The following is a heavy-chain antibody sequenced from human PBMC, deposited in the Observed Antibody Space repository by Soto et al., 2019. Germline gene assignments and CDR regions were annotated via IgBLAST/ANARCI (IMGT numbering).Heavy chain of an antibody. J-gene: IGHJ4*02. CDR3: VHAPPVTIGGDY. CDR1: GFSLSTTGVG. CDR2: IYWDDDK. V-gene: IGHV2-5*02. D-gene: IGHD3-16*01. Sequence: QITLKESGPTLVKPTQTLTLPCTFSGFSLSTTGVGVGWLHQPPGKALDWLALIYWDDDKRYSPSLKRRLTITTDTSKNQLVLTMVNMHPIDTATYNCVHAPPVTIGGDYWGQATLVTVSA.